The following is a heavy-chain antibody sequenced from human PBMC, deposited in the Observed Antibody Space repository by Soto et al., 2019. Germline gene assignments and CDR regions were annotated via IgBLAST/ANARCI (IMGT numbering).Heavy chain of an antibody. V-gene: IGHV1-69*06. Sequence: QVQLVQSGAEVKKPGSSVKVSCKASGGTFSSYAISWVRQAPGQGLGWLGGIIPIFGTVNYEQKFQGRVTMTADKSTSTAYMELSSLISEDTAVYYCARVCVGSSSPYYYYGMDVWGQGTTVTVSS. CDR1: GGTFSSYA. CDR3: ARVCVGSSSPYYYYGMDV. D-gene: IGHD6-6*01. J-gene: IGHJ6*02. CDR2: IIPIFGTV.